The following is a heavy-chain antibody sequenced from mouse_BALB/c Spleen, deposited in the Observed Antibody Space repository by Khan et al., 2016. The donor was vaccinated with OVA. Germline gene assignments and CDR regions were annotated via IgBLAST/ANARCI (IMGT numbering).Heavy chain of an antibody. V-gene: IGHV1S81*02. CDR1: GYTFTNYW. Sequence: VQLQESGAELVKPGASVKLSCKASGYTFTNYWVHWVKQRPGQGLEWFGEIYPGDGRSTYNETFKTKATLTVDRSSSTAYMQLSSLTSEDSSLYYCARNAYFGNYFGYWGQGTTLTVSS. D-gene: IGHD2-10*01. CDR2: IYPGDGRS. J-gene: IGHJ2*01. CDR3: ARNAYFGNYFGY.